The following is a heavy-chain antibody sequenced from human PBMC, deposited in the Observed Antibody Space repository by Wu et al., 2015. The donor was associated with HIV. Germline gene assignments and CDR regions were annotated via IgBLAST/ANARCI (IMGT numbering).Heavy chain of an antibody. J-gene: IGHJ5*02. CDR3: ARKPNPHSSRNTVWFDP. V-gene: IGHV1-18*01. CDR2: IRTNNGDT. CDR1: GYNFIDYD. Sequence: QIQLVQSGAEVKKPGASVKVSCKTSGYNFIDYDITWVRQAPGQGPEWLGWIRTNNGDTNFAQRLQGRFTMTTDTSTSTAYMELRNLRSDDTAVYYCARKPNPHSSRNTVWFDPWGQGTLVTVSS. D-gene: IGHD6-13*01.